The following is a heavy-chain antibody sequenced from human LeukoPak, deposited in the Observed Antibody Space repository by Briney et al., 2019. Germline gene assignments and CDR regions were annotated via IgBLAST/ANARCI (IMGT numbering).Heavy chain of an antibody. D-gene: IGHD1-14*01. J-gene: IGHJ3*02. CDR2: FYSSGST. V-gene: IGHV4-4*07. Sequence: SETLSLTCTVSGGSISSYYWSWTRQPAGKGLEWIGRFYSSGSTNYNPSLTSRVTISLDKSKNQFSLKLTSVTAADTAVYYCARGGAAGDAFDIWGQGTMVTVSS. CDR3: ARGGAAGDAFDI. CDR1: GGSISSYY.